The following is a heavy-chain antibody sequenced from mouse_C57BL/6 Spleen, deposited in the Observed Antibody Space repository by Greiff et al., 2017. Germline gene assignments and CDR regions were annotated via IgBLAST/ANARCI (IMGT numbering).Heavy chain of an antibody. D-gene: IGHD1-1*02. V-gene: IGHV1-50*01. CDR3: AREYCASYSSYWYFDV. Sequence: QVQLQQPGAELVKPGASVKLSCKASGYTFTSYWMQWVKQRPGQGLEWIGEIDPSDSYTNYNHKFKGKATLTVDTSSSTAYMQLSSLTSEDSAVEYFAREYCASYSSYWYFDVWGTGTTVTASS. CDR1: GYTFTSYW. J-gene: IGHJ1*03. CDR2: IDPSDSYT.